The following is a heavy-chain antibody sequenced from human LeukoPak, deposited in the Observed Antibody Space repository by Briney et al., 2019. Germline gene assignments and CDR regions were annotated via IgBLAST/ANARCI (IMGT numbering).Heavy chain of an antibody. Sequence: ASVKVSCKASGYTFTSYGISWVRQAPGQGLEWMGWISAYNGNTNYAQKLQGRVTMTTDTSTSTAYMELRSLRSDDTAVYYCARAGYCSGGSCYSGWFDPWGQRTLVTVSS. V-gene: IGHV1-18*01. CDR3: ARAGYCSGGSCYSGWFDP. CDR1: GYTFTSYG. J-gene: IGHJ5*02. D-gene: IGHD2-15*01. CDR2: ISAYNGNT.